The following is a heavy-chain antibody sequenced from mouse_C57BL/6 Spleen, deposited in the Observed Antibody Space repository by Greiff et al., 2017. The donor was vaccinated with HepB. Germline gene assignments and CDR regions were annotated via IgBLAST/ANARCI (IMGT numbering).Heavy chain of an antibody. D-gene: IGHD2-4*01. V-gene: IGHV1-26*01. J-gene: IGHJ1*03. CDR1: GYTFTDYY. CDR3: ARRGIYYDFHWYFDV. CDR2: INPNNGGT. Sequence: VQLQQSGPELVKPGASVKISCKASGYTFTDYYMNWVKQSHGKSLEWIGDINPNNGGTSYNQKFKGKATLTVDKSSSTAYMELRSLTSEDSAVYYCARRGIYYDFHWYFDVWGTGNTVTVSS.